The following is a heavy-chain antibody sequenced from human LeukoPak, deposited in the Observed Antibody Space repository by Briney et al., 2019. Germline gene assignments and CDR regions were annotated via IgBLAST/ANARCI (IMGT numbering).Heavy chain of an antibody. Sequence: SVNVSCTASGGTFSSYAISWVRQAPGQGLEWMGRIIPILGIANYAQKFQGRVTITADKSTSTAYMELSSLRSEDTAVYYCAKVGGVGAITDYYYYYMDVWGKGTTVTVSS. CDR3: AKVGGVGAITDYYYYYMDV. D-gene: IGHD1-26*01. CDR2: IIPILGIA. V-gene: IGHV1-69*04. CDR1: GGTFSSYA. J-gene: IGHJ6*03.